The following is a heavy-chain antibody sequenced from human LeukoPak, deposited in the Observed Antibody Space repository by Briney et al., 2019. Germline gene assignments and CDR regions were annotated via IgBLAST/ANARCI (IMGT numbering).Heavy chain of an antibody. Sequence: GGSLRLSCAASGFPFNNYWIHWVRQAPGKGLMWVSSINTDGRTTRYAASVQGRFTISRDNAKNTLSLQMNSLRDDDTAVYYCARAGASGWYAAGWFDPWGQGTLVTVSS. CDR3: ARAGASGWYAAGWFDP. CDR1: GFPFNNYW. D-gene: IGHD6-19*01. CDR2: INTDGRTT. J-gene: IGHJ5*02. V-gene: IGHV3-74*01.